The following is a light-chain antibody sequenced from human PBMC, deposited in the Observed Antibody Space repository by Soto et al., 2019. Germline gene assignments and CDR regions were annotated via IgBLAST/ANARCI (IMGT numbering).Light chain of an antibody. J-gene: IGKJ1*01. CDR1: QSVTSSF. CDR2: GAS. V-gene: IGKV3-20*01. Sequence: EVVLTQSPGTLSLSPGERATLSCRASQSVTSSFLAWYQQKPNQAPRLLIYGASSRATGIPDRFSGSGSGSDFTLTISRLEPEDFAIYYCHQYDISPWTFGQGTKVDIK. CDR3: HQYDISPWT.